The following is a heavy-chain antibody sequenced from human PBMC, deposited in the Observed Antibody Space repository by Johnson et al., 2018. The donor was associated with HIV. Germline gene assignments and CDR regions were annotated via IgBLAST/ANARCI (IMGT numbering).Heavy chain of an antibody. Sequence: VQLVESGGGVVRPGGSLRLSCAASGFTFDDYGMSWVRQCPGKGLEWVSGINSDGSSTSYAASVKGRFTLSRDNAKNTLYLKMNSLRAEDTAVYYCARRAYYYDSSGYYSHAFDIWGQGTMVTVSS. D-gene: IGHD3-22*01. V-gene: IGHV3-20*04. J-gene: IGHJ3*02. CDR2: INSDGSST. CDR3: ARRAYYYDSSGYYSHAFDI. CDR1: GFTFDDYG.